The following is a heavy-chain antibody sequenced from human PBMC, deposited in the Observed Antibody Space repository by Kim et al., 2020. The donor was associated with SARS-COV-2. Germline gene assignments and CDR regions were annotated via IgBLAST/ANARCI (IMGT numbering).Heavy chain of an antibody. V-gene: IGHV3-7*05. J-gene: IGHJ5*01. CDR2: IKHDGSGK. CDR1: GFTFTSYW. CDR3: ARAFGEYDCRNYWGWVDS. Sequence: GGSLRLSCAASGFTFTSYWMSWVRQAPGKGLEWVANIKHDGSGKYYADSVQGRFIISRDDAINSVYLQMTSLRAEDTALYFCARAFGEYDCRNYWGWVDS. D-gene: IGHD3-16*01.